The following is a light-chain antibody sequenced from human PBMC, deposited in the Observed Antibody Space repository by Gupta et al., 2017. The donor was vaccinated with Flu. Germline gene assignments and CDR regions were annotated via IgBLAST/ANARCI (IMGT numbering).Light chain of an antibody. CDR1: QSVSSSY. CDR3: QQEDSSPCT. Sequence: DIVLTQSPGTLSLSPGERATLSCRASQSVSSSYLAWYQQKPGQAPRLLIYGASSRATGIPDRFSGSGSGTXFTLTIXRLEPEDFAVYYCQQEDSSPCTFGXGTKVEIK. J-gene: IGKJ4*01. V-gene: IGKV3-20*01. CDR2: GAS.